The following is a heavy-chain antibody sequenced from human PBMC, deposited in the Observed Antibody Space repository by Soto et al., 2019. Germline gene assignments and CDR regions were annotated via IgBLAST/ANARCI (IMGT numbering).Heavy chain of an antibody. Sequence: SLRLSCEGSGFNFRNFNMIWVRQAPGKGLEWVSSVSGSSSYIYYADSVKGRFTVSRDNANNLVFLQMNGLRPEDTAMYYCARDLRGHYGPWGQGTMVTVSS. CDR2: VSGSSSYI. CDR1: GFNFRNFN. CDR3: ARDLRGHYGP. J-gene: IGHJ3*01. V-gene: IGHV3-21*06. D-gene: IGHD4-17*01.